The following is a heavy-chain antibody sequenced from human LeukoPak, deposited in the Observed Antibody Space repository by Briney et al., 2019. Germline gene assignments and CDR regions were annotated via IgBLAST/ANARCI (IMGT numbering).Heavy chain of an antibody. CDR1: GFIFSSYA. CDR2: ISYDGSNK. D-gene: IGHD2-15*01. V-gene: IGHV3-30-3*01. Sequence: GGSLRLSCAASGFIFSSYAMHWVRQAPGKGLEWVAVISYDGSNKYYADSVKGRFTISRDNSKNTLYLQMNSLRAEDTAVYYCASPVDHVVVVAAAPYVFDYWGQGTLVTVSS. CDR3: ASPVDHVVVVAAAPYVFDY. J-gene: IGHJ4*02.